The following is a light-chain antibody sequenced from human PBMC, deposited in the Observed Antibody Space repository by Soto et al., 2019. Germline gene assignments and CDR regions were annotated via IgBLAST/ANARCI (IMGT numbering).Light chain of an antibody. CDR3: QQYNNWWT. CDR1: QSVSSS. J-gene: IGKJ1*01. V-gene: IGKV3-15*01. Sequence: EIVMTQSPATLSVSPGERVTLSCRASQSVSSSLAWYQQKPGQAPRLLIYGASTRAIGIPARFSGCGSETEFTLTISSLQSEDFAVYYCQQYNNWWTFGQGTKVEI. CDR2: GAS.